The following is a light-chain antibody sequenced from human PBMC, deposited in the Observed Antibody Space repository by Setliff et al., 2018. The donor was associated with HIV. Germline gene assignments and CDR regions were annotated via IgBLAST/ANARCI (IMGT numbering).Light chain of an antibody. V-gene: IGLV2-8*01. CDR1: SSDVGGYNY. CDR2: EIT. CDR3: CSYASSNSFV. Sequence: QSVLTQPPSASGSPGQSVTISCTGTSSDVGGYNYVSWYQQHPGKAPKLMIYEITKRPSGVPDRFSGSKSGNTASLTVSGLQTEDEADYYCCSYASSNSFVFGTGTRSPS. J-gene: IGLJ1*01.